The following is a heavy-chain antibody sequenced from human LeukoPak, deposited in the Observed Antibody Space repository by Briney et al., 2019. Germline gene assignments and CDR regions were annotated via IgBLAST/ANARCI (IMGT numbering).Heavy chain of an antibody. CDR2: IIPIFGTA. Sequence: GASEKVSCKASGGTFSSYAISWVRQAPGQGLEWMGGIIPIFGTANYAQKFQGRVTITADKSTSTAYMELSSLRSEDTAVYYCARKAPARKGIVGATGYYYYYYYMDVWGKGTTVTVSS. CDR3: ARKAPARKGIVGATGYYYYYYYMDV. D-gene: IGHD1-26*01. J-gene: IGHJ6*03. V-gene: IGHV1-69*06. CDR1: GGTFSSYA.